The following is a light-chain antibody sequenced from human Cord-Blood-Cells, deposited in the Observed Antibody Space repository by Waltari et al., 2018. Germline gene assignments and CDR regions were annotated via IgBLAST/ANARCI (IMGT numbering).Light chain of an antibody. Sequence: QSALTQPASVSGSPGQSITISCTGTSSDVGSYNLVSWYQQHPGKAPKLMIYEGSTRPAGVSSRCSGSKSGNTASLTISGLQAEDEADYYCCSYAGSSTFVVFGGGTKLTVL. CDR1: SSDVGSYNL. J-gene: IGLJ2*01. CDR2: EGS. CDR3: CSYAGSSTFVV. V-gene: IGLV2-23*03.